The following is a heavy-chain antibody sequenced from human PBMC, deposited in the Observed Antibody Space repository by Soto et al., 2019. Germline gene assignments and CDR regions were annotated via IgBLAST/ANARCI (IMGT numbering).Heavy chain of an antibody. CDR1: GYTFTSYD. CDR2: MNPNSGNT. V-gene: IGHV1-8*01. CDR3: ARGESTYSDYIWGSYRYNWFDP. D-gene: IGHD3-16*02. J-gene: IGHJ5*02. Sequence: ASVKVSCKASGYTFTSYDINWVRQATGQGLEWMGWMNPNSGNTGYAQKFQGRVTMTRNTSISTAYMELSSLRSEDTAVYYCARGESTYSDYIWGSYRYNWFDPWGQGTLVTVSS.